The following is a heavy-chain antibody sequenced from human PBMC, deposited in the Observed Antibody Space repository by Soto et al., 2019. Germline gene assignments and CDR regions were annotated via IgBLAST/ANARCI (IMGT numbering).Heavy chain of an antibody. V-gene: IGHV1-69*13. CDR2: IIPIFGTA. D-gene: IGHD3-16*02. J-gene: IGHJ6*02. CDR3: ARVCLITFGGVIGRKPNYYYYGMDV. CDR1: GGTFSSYA. Sequence: SVKVSCKASGGTFSSYAISWVRQAPGQGLEWMGGIIPIFGTANYAQKFQGRVTITADESTSTAYMELSSLRSEDTAVYYCARVCLITFGGVIGRKPNYYYYGMDVWGQGTTVTVSS.